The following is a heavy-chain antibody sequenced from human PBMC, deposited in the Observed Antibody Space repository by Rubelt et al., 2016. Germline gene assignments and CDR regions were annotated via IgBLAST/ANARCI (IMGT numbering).Heavy chain of an antibody. D-gene: IGHD1-14*01. J-gene: IGHJ6*03. CDR2: MYYTGSG. V-gene: IGHV4-59*01. CDR3: ARERKLSPRKYYYYYYMDV. Sequence: GKGLEWIGYMYYTGSGSYNPSLTGRVSISVDKSANQFSLRLTSVTAADTAVYWCARERKLSPRKYYYYYYMDVWGKGTTVTVSS.